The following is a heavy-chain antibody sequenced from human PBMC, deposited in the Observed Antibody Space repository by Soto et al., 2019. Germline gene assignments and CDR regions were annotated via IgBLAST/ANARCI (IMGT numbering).Heavy chain of an antibody. D-gene: IGHD2-2*01. CDR2: IFHSGFT. CDR3: ARGYCSSTSCHLYFDY. Sequence: SETLSLTCTVSGHSISSSNYYWGWIRQPPGKGLEWIGSIFHSGFTYYNPSLKSRVTISVDTSKNQFSLKLSSVTAADTAVYYCARGYCSSTSCHLYFDYWGQGTLVTVSS. CDR1: GHSISSSNYY. J-gene: IGHJ4*02. V-gene: IGHV4-39*07.